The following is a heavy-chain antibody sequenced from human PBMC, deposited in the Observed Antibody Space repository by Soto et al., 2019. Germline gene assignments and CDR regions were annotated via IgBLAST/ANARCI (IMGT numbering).Heavy chain of an antibody. D-gene: IGHD3-10*01. CDR3: TKDEAGSPFRY. CDR2: VFHSGIT. V-gene: IGHV4-4*02. CDR1: GGSIKTINW. J-gene: IGHJ4*02. Sequence: SETLSLTCAVSGGSIKTINWWSWVRQPPAKGLEWIGEVFHSGITRYNPSLKSRATVSVDTSKNQFFLNLASVTAADTAVYYCTKDEAGSPFRYWGQGALVTVSS.